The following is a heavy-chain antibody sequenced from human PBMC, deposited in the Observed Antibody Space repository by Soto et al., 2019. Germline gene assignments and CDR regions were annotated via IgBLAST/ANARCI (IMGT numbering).Heavy chain of an antibody. CDR2: ISPKSANT. D-gene: IGHD3-3*01. CDR1: GYDFSKFD. Sequence: QIQLVQSGAELKRPGASVRVSCEASGYDFSKFDISWLRQAPGQGPEWMGRISPKSANTNYAQRFQGRVTMTADTSTSTAYMEVRRLRSGDTAVYYCATSYDSGFDPWGQGTLVTVSS. V-gene: IGHV1-18*01. CDR3: ATSYDSGFDP. J-gene: IGHJ5*02.